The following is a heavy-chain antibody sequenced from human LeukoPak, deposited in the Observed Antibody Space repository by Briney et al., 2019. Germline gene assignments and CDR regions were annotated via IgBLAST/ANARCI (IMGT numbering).Heavy chain of an antibody. D-gene: IGHD3-16*02. Sequence: GGSLRLSCVASGFNFDDYGMNWVRQAPGKGVEGLSGLNWNGGITGYADSVKGRFTISRDNAKNSLYLQMNSLRADDTALYYCASGDFSLRRDASDIWGQGTKVTVSS. CDR3: ASGDFSLRRDASDI. V-gene: IGHV3-20*04. CDR1: GFNFDDYG. CDR2: LNWNGGIT. J-gene: IGHJ3*02.